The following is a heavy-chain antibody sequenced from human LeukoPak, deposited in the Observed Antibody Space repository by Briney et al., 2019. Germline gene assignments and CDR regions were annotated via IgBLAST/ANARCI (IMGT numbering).Heavy chain of an antibody. Sequence: SVKVSCKASGGTFSSYAISWVRQAPGQGLEWMGRIIPILGIANYAQKFQGRVTITADKSTSTAYMELSSLRSEDTAVYYCARDEAILTGYYGPFDYWGQGTLVTVSS. V-gene: IGHV1-69*04. J-gene: IGHJ4*02. CDR1: GGTFSSYA. D-gene: IGHD3-9*01. CDR2: IIPILGIA. CDR3: ARDEAILTGYYGPFDY.